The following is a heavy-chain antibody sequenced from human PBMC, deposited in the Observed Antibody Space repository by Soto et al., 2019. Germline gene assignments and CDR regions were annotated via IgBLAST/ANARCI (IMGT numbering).Heavy chain of an antibody. Sequence: SETLSLTCSVSSDSMNSGGYYWSWIRQHPGKGLEWIGYIYSNGDTYYNPSLKSRVTISVDTSKNQFSLNLTSVTAADTAVYYCARRGGSSSGYYYYAMNVWGQGTTVTVSS. CDR3: ARRGGSSSGYYYYAMNV. CDR2: IYSNGDT. V-gene: IGHV4-31*03. J-gene: IGHJ6*02. D-gene: IGHD6-6*01. CDR1: SDSMNSGGYY.